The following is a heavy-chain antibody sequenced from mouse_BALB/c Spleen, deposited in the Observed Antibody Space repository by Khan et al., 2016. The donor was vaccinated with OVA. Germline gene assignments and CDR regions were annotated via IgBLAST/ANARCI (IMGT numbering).Heavy chain of an antibody. CDR2: INPSTGYT. J-gene: IGHJ3*01. D-gene: IGHD1-1*01. Sequence: QVQLQQSGAELAKPGASVKMSCKASGYTFTSYWMHWVKQRPGQGLEWIGYINPSTGYTEYNQRFKDKATLTADKSSSTAYMQLSSLTSEGSSVYYCANHGSSSAWLTYWGQETLVTVAA. V-gene: IGHV1-7*01. CDR3: ANHGSSSAWLTY. CDR1: GYTFTSYW.